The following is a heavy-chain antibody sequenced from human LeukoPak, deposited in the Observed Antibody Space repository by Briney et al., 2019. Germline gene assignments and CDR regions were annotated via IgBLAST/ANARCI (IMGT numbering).Heavy chain of an antibody. D-gene: IGHD6-6*01. V-gene: IGHV1-69*06. CDR3: ARGYSSSSKVDYYYMDV. J-gene: IGHJ6*03. CDR2: IMPISGTA. Sequence: GASVKVSCKASGGTFSSYDISWVRQAPGQGLEWMGGIMPISGTANYAQKFQGRVTITADKPTNTAYMELRSLRSDDTAVYYCARGYSSSSKVDYYYMDVWGKGTTVTVSS. CDR1: GGTFSSYD.